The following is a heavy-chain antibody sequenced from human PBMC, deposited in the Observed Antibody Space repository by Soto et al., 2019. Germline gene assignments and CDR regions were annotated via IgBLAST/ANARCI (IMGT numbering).Heavy chain of an antibody. CDR1: GFTFSSYA. Sequence: EVQLLESGGGLVQPGGSLRLSCAASGFTFSSYAMSWVRQAPGKGLEWVSAISGSGGSTYYADSVKGRFTISRDNSKNTLYLQMNSLRAEDTAVYYCAKDRIVLMVYVAYGFDYWGQGTLVTVSS. D-gene: IGHD2-8*01. CDR2: ISGSGGST. J-gene: IGHJ4*02. CDR3: AKDRIVLMVYVAYGFDY. V-gene: IGHV3-23*01.